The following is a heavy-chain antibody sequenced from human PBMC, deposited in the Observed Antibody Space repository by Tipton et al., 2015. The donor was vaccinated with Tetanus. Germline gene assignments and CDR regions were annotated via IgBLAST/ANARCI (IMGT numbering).Heavy chain of an antibody. Sequence: SLRLSCAASGSTFSSYSMNWVRQAPGKGLEWVSDISSGSSRIYYADSVKGRFTISRDNVKNSLDLQMTSLRDEDTAVYFCARGSGAMDSWGQGTLVTVSS. CDR1: GSTFSSYS. J-gene: IGHJ4*02. V-gene: IGHV3-48*02. D-gene: IGHD7-27*01. CDR3: ARGSGAMDS. CDR2: ISSGSSRI.